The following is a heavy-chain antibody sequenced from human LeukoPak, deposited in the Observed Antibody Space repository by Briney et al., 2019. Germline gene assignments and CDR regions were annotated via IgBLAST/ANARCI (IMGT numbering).Heavy chain of an antibody. CDR2: ISAYNGDT. J-gene: IGHJ4*02. Sequence: ASVRVSCKASGYTFLSYGIIWVRQAPGQGLEWMGWISAYNGDTNYAQKLQARVTMTTDTSTSTAYMELRSLRSDDTAVYYCARGGSWELDVDFWGQGTLVTVSS. CDR3: ARGGSWELDVDF. V-gene: IGHV1-18*01. D-gene: IGHD3-10*01. CDR1: GYTFLSYG.